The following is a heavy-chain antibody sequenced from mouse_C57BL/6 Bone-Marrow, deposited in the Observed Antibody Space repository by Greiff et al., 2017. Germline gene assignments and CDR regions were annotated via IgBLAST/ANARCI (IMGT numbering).Heavy chain of an antibody. CDR1: GYSITSGYY. J-gene: IGHJ1*03. Sequence: EVQLQESGPGLVKPSQSLSLTCSVTGYSITSGYYWNWIRQFPGNKLEWMGYISYDGSNNYNPSLKNRISITRDTSKNQFFLKLNSVTTEDTATYYCARERVYYYGSHWYVDVWGTGTTVTVSS. V-gene: IGHV3-6*01. D-gene: IGHD1-1*01. CDR2: ISYDGSN. CDR3: ARERVYYYGSHWYVDV.